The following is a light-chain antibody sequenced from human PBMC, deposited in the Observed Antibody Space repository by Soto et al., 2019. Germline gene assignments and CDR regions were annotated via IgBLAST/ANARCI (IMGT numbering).Light chain of an antibody. V-gene: IGKV1-17*03. J-gene: IGKJ5*01. CDR3: LQRNNFPLT. CDR1: QGISNH. CDR2: DAS. Sequence: DIQMTQSPSAMSASVGDRVTITCRASQGISNHLVWFQLKPGKVPKRLIYDASSLQTGVPSRFSGSGSGTDFTLTISSLQPEDFATYYCLQRNNFPLTFGQGTRLEAK.